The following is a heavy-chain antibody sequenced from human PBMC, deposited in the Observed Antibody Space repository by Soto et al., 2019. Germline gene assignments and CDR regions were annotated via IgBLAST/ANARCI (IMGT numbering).Heavy chain of an antibody. D-gene: IGHD3-22*01. CDR1: GYTFTSYG. V-gene: IGHV1-46*01. CDR3: ARVFPYDSSGYYFSAFDY. J-gene: IGHJ4*02. CDR2: INPSGGST. Sequence: ASVKVSCKASGYTFTSYGISRVRQAPGQGLEWMGIINPSGGSTSYAQKFQGRVTMTRDTSTSTVYMELSSLRSEDTAVYYCARVFPYDSSGYYFSAFDYWGQGTLVTVSS.